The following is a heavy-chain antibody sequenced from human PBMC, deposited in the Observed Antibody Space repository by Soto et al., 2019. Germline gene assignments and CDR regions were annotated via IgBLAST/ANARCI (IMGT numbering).Heavy chain of an antibody. V-gene: IGHV4-34*01. CDR2: INHSGST. CDR3: ARGLGSSSCPFDY. J-gene: IGHJ4*02. Sequence: QVQLQQWGAGLLKPSETLSLTCAVYGGSFSGYYWSWIRQPPGKGLEWIGEINHSGSTNYNPSLMSRVTISVDTSKNQFSLKLSSVTAADTAVYYCARGLGSSSCPFDYWGQGTLVTVSS. D-gene: IGHD6-13*01. CDR1: GGSFSGYY.